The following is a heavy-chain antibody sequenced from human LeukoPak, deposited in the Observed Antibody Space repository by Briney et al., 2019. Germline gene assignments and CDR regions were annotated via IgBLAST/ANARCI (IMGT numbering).Heavy chain of an antibody. CDR1: GFTFDDYA. D-gene: IGHD3-22*01. CDR3: AKDIDYYDSSGYYSNSVDY. V-gene: IGHV3-43*02. Sequence: GGSLRLSCAASGFTFDDYAMHWVRQAPGKGLEWVSLISGDGGSTYYADSVKGRFTISRDNSKNSLYLQMNSLRTEDTALYYCAKDIDYYDSSGYYSNSVDYWGQGTLVTVSP. J-gene: IGHJ4*02. CDR2: ISGDGGST.